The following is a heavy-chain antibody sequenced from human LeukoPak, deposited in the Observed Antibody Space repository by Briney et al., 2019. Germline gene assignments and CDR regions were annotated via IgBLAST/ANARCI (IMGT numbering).Heavy chain of an antibody. CDR3: AKPASSWPLYYFDY. J-gene: IGHJ4*02. V-gene: IGHV3-20*04. Sequence: GGSLRLSCVASGFTFDVYGMSWVRQAPGKGLEWVSGLNWNGGSTGYADSVKGRFIISRDNAKNCLYLQMNSLRAEDTALYYCAKPASSWPLYYFDYWGQGTLVTVSS. D-gene: IGHD6-13*01. CDR1: GFTFDVYG. CDR2: LNWNGGST.